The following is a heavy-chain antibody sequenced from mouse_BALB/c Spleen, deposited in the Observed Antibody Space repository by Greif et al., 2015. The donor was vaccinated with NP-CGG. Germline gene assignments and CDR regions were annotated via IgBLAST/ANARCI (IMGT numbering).Heavy chain of an antibody. CDR3: AREYGNYGGFDY. CDR2: ISSGGSYT. V-gene: IGHV5-9-4*01. CDR1: GFTFSSYA. Sequence: EVQVVESGGGLVKPGGSLKLSCAASGFTFSSYAMSWVRQSPEKRLEWVAEISSGGSYTYYPDTVTGRFTISRDNAKNTLYLEMSSLRSEDTAMYYCAREYGNYGGFDYWGQGTTLTVSS. J-gene: IGHJ2*01. D-gene: IGHD2-10*02.